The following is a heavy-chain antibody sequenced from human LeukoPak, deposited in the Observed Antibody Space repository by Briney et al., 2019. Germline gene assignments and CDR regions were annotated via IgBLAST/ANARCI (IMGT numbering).Heavy chain of an antibody. V-gene: IGHV3-23*01. D-gene: IGHD6-13*01. Sequence: PGASLRLSCAASGLTFSRYGMSWVRQAPGKGLEWVSAFSGNGGSTFYAGSVKGRFTISRDNAKNSLYLQMNSLRAEDTAVYYCASSGYSSIPFDYWGQGTLVTVSS. CDR2: FSGNGGST. CDR3: ASSGYSSIPFDY. J-gene: IGHJ4*02. CDR1: GLTFSRYG.